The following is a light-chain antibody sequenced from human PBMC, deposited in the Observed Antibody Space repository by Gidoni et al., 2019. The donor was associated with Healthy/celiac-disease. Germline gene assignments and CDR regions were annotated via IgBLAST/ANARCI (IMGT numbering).Light chain of an antibody. Sequence: DSQMTQSTSSLSASVGDRVTITCRASQSISSYLNWYQQKPGKAPKLLIYAASSLQSGVPSRFSGSGSGTDFTLTISSLQPEDFATYYCQQCYSTPPFTFGPGTKVDIK. CDR3: QQCYSTPPFT. CDR2: AAS. V-gene: IGKV1-39*01. CDR1: QSISSY. J-gene: IGKJ3*01.